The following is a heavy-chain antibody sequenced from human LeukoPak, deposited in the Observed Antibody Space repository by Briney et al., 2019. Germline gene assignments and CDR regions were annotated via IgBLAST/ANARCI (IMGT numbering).Heavy chain of an antibody. D-gene: IGHD6-13*01. CDR3: ASEAAAGAHVDY. Sequence: PGRSLRLSCAASGFTFSSYAMHWVRQAPGKGLEWVAVISYDGSNKYYADSVKGRFTISRDNSKNTVYLQTNSLRAEDTALYYCASEAAAGAHVDYWGQGTLVIVSS. V-gene: IGHV3-30-3*01. J-gene: IGHJ4*02. CDR1: GFTFSSYA. CDR2: ISYDGSNK.